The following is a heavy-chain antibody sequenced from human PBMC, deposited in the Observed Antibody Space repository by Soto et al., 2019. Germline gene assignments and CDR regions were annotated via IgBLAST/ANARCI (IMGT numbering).Heavy chain of an antibody. CDR2: ISPYNGYT. Sequence: GASVKVSCKTSGYTFNTYGISWVRQAPGQGLEWMGWISPYNGYTNYAQKLQGRVTMTTDTSTRTAYMELRSLRSDDTAVYYCARHSMEAPDETIDYWGQGTLVTVSS. D-gene: IGHD3-22*01. V-gene: IGHV1-18*01. J-gene: IGHJ4*02. CDR1: GYTFNTYG. CDR3: ARHSMEAPDETIDY.